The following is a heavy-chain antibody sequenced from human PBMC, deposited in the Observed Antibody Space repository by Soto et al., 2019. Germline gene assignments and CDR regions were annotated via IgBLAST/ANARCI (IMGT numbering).Heavy chain of an antibody. J-gene: IGHJ6*02. CDR3: ARNQLARTYGMDV. D-gene: IGHD2-2*01. CDR1: GYTFTSYD. CDR2: ISAYNGNT. Sequence: ASVKVSCKASGYTFTSYDISWVRQAPGQGLEWMGWISAYNGNTNYAQKFQGRVTMTRDTSTSTVYMELSSLRSEDTAVYYCARNQLARTYGMDVWGQGTTVTVSS. V-gene: IGHV1-18*01.